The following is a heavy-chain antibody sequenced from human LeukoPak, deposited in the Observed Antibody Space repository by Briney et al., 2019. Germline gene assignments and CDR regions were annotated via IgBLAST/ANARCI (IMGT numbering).Heavy chain of an antibody. J-gene: IGHJ5*02. CDR1: GGSISSYY. CDR3: AVQWLVPGGWFDP. Sequence: SETMSLTCTVSGGSISSYYWSWIRQPPGKGLEWIGYIYYSGSTNYNPSLKSRVTISVDTSKNQFSLKLSSVTAADTAVYYCAVQWLVPGGWFDPWGQGTLVTVSS. V-gene: IGHV4-59*01. D-gene: IGHD6-19*01. CDR2: IYYSGST.